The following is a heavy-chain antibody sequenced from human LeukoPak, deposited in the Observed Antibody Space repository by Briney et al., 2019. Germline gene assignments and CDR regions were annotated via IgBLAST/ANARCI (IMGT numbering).Heavy chain of an antibody. V-gene: IGHV4-34*01. CDR1: GGSFSGYY. CDR2: INHSGST. CDR3: ATARNDIVVVPAAHYYFDY. J-gene: IGHJ4*02. Sequence: SETLSLTCAVYGGSFSGYYWSWIRQPPGKGLEWIGEINHSGSTNYNPSLKSRVTISVDTSKNQFSLKLSSVTAADTAVYYCATARNDIVVVPAAHYYFDYWGQGTLVTVSS. D-gene: IGHD2-2*01.